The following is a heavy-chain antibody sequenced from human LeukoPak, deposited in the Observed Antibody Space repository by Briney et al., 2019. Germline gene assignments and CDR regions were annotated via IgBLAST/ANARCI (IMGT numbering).Heavy chain of an antibody. CDR1: GGSISSYY. CDR2: IYTSGST. D-gene: IGHD3-3*01. V-gene: IGHV4-4*07. Sequence: PSETLSFTCTVSGGSISSYYWSWIRQPAGKGLEWIGRIYTSGSTNYNPSLKSRVTMSVDTSKNQFSLKLSSVTAADTAVYYCARGVVDYDFWSGFDGNNWFDPWGQGTLVTVSS. CDR3: ARGVVDYDFWSGFDGNNWFDP. J-gene: IGHJ5*02.